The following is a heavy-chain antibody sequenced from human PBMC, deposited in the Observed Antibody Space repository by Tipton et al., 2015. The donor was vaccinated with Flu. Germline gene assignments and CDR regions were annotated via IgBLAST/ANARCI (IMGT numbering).Heavy chain of an antibody. D-gene: IGHD2-2*01. V-gene: IGHV4-34*01. CDR1: GGSFSGYY. J-gene: IGHJ5*02. Sequence: TLSLTCAVYGGSFSGYYWSWIRQPPGKGLEWIGEINHSGSTNYNPSLKSRVTISVDTSKNQFSLKLSSVTAADTAVYYCARATVIVVVPAAIQYWFDPWGQGTLVTVSS. CDR2: INHSGST. CDR3: ARATVIVVVPAAIQYWFDP.